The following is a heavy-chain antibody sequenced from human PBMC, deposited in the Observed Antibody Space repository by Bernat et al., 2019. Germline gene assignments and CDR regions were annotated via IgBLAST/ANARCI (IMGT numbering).Heavy chain of an antibody. J-gene: IGHJ4*02. D-gene: IGHD5-12*01. Sequence: EVQLVESGGGLVQPGGSLRLSCAASGFTFSSYWMYWVRQAPGKGLVWVSGIDSEGSRITYADSVRGRFTISRDNAKKTLYLQMNSVRAEDTAVYYCASYKGGATKDYWGQGTLVTVSS. V-gene: IGHV3-74*01. CDR3: ASYKGGATKDY. CDR1: GFTFSSYW. CDR2: IDSEGSRI.